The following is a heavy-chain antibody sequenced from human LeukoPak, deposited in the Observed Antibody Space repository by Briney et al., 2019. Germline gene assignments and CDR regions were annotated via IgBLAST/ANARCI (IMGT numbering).Heavy chain of an antibody. Sequence: SQTLSLTCTVSGGSISSGSYYWSWIRQPAGKGLEWIGRIYTSGSTNYNPSLKSRVTISVDTSKNQFSLKLSSVTAADTAVYYCAGGPLLYDILTGYDYWGQGTLVTVSS. CDR1: GGSISSGSYY. V-gene: IGHV4-61*02. CDR3: AGGPLLYDILTGYDY. CDR2: IYTSGST. J-gene: IGHJ4*02. D-gene: IGHD3-9*01.